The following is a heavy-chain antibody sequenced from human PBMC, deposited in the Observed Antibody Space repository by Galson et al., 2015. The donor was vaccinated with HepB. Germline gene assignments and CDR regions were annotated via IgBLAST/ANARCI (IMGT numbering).Heavy chain of an antibody. J-gene: IGHJ4*02. CDR2: IKPYTGDT. V-gene: IGHV1-18*01. CDR3: ARERAEDTTDY. D-gene: IGHD1-26*01. Sequence: SVKVSCKASGYRFTNNGINWVRQAPGQGLEWMAWIKPYTGDTKYAQKVQGRVTLTTDTSTSTAYMELRGLTSDDTAVYYCARERAEDTTDYWGQGTLVTVSS. CDR1: GYRFTNNG.